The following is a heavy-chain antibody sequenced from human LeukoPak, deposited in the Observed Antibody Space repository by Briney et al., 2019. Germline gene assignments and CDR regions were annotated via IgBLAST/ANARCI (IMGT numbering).Heavy chain of an antibody. D-gene: IGHD2-21*02. CDR2: ISGGGDNT. CDR1: GFTFSNYA. Sequence: GGSLRLSCAASGFTFSNYAMTWVRQAPGEGLEWVSSISGGGDNTYYADSVKGRFTISRDISKNTLCLQMNSLRAEDTAVYFCAKGDGPFAYWGQGALVTVSS. J-gene: IGHJ4*02. V-gene: IGHV3-23*01. CDR3: AKGDGPFAY.